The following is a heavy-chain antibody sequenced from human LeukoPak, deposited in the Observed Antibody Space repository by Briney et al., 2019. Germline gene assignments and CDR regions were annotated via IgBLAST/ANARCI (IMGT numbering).Heavy chain of an antibody. CDR3: ARRYCTNGVCYHDRGAFDI. J-gene: IGHJ3*02. CDR1: GYTFTNYA. V-gene: IGHV7-4-1*02. Sequence: ASVKVSCKASGYTFTNYAVNWVRRAPGQGLEWMGWINTNTGNPTYAQGFTGRLVFSLDTSVSTAYLQISSLKAEDTAVYYCARRYCTNGVCYHDRGAFDIWGQGTMVIVSS. D-gene: IGHD2-8*01. CDR2: INTNTGNP.